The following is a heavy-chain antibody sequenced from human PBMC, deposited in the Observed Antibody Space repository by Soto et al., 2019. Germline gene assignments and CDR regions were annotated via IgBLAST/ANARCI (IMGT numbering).Heavy chain of an antibody. CDR1: GFTVSTTS. V-gene: IGHV3-66*01. Sequence: EVRLVESGGGLVQPGGSLRLSCAASGFTVSTTSMHWVRQAPGKGLEWVSLIYSGGSTYYADSVKGRFTISRDTSKNTLHLQMNSLRAEDTAVYYCARDIGLLGTFDYWGQGTLVTVSS. CDR3: ARDIGLLGTFDY. J-gene: IGHJ4*02. CDR2: IYSGGST. D-gene: IGHD3-16*01.